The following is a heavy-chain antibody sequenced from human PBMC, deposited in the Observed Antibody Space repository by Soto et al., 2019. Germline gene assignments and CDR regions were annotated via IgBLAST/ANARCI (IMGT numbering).Heavy chain of an antibody. CDR1: GFSLSTSGVG. V-gene: IGHV2-5*02. CDR3: AHRLLVVAGFDY. CDR2: IYWDDDK. D-gene: IGHD6-19*01. Sequence: QITLKESGPTLVKPTQTLTLTCTFSGFSLSTSGVGVGWIRQPPGKALEWLALIYWDDDKRYSPSLKSRLTITKDTSKNLVVLTMTNMDPVDTATYYCAHRLLVVAGFDYWGQGNLVTVSS. J-gene: IGHJ4*02.